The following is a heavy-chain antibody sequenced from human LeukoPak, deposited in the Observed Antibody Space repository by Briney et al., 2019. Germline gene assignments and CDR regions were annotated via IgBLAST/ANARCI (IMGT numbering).Heavy chain of an antibody. Sequence: GGSLRLSCAASGFTFSSYSMNWVRQAPGKGLEWVSSISSSSSYIYYADSVKGRFTISRDNAKNSLYLQMNSLRAEDTAVYYCARGNSRSERAPRLLLFDYWGQGTLVTVSS. CDR1: GFTFSSYS. J-gene: IGHJ4*02. D-gene: IGHD1-26*01. CDR3: ARGNSRSERAPRLLLFDY. V-gene: IGHV3-21*01. CDR2: ISSSSSYI.